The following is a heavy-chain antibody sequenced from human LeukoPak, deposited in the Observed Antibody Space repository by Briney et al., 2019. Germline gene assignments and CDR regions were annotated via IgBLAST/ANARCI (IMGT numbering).Heavy chain of an antibody. J-gene: IGHJ4*02. CDR2: IRYDGSNK. D-gene: IGHD5-18*01. CDR1: GFTFSSYG. V-gene: IGHV3-30*02. Sequence: TGGSLRLSCAASGFTFSSYGMHWVRQAPGKGLEWVAFIRYDGSNKYYADSVKGRFTISRDNSKNTLYLQMNSLRAEDTAVYYCAKGGRGYSYGYDYWGQGTLVTVSS. CDR3: AKGGRGYSYGYDY.